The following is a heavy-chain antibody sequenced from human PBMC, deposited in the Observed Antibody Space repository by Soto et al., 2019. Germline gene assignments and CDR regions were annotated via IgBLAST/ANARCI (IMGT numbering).Heavy chain of an antibody. CDR2: INHSGST. CDR3: ARARRYCSGSSCYSIWFDY. J-gene: IGHJ4*02. D-gene: IGHD2-15*01. Sequence: QVQLQQWGAGLLKPSETLSLTCAVYGGSFSGYYWSWIRQPPGKGLEWIGEINHSGSTNYNPSLKSPVNIEVDPSKNKFSLKHSSVTAADTAEYYCARARRYCSGSSCYSIWFDYWGQGTLVTVSS. CDR1: GGSFSGYY. V-gene: IGHV4-34*01.